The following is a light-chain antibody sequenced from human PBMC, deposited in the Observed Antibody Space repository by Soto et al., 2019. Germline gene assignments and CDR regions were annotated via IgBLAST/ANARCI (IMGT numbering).Light chain of an antibody. V-gene: IGLV1-40*01. Sequence: QSVLTQPPSVSGAPGQRVTISCTGSSSNIGAGYDVHWYQQVPGTAPKLMIYEVSNRPTGVSNRFSGSKSGNTASLTISGLQDEDEADYYCSSYTSSSTLCVFGTGTKLTVL. CDR2: EVS. J-gene: IGLJ1*01. CDR1: SSNIGAGYD. CDR3: SSYTSSSTLCV.